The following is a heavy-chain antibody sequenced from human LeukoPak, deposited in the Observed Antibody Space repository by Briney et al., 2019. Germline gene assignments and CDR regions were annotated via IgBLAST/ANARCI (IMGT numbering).Heavy chain of an antibody. CDR1: GGTFSSYA. J-gene: IGHJ5*02. CDR2: IIPILGIA. V-gene: IGHV1-69*04. Sequence: SVKVSCKASGGTFSSYAISWVRQAPGQGLEWMGRIIPILGIANYAQKFQGRVTITADKSTSTAYMELSSLRSEDTAVYYYARDNLEEPFDPWGQGTLVTVSS. CDR3: ARDNLEEPFDP. D-gene: IGHD1-26*01.